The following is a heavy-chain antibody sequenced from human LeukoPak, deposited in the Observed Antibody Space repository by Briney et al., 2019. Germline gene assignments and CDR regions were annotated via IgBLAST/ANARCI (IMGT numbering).Heavy chain of an antibody. CDR2: ISYDGSNK. Sequence: GRSLRLSCAASGFTFSSYAMHWVRQAPGKGLEWVAVISYDGSNKYYADSVKGRFTISRDNSKNTLYLQMNSLRAEDTAVYYCARVLSGEYYDSSGYYYWGQGTLVTVSS. V-gene: IGHV3-30-3*01. CDR1: GFTFSSYA. CDR3: ARVLSGEYYDSSGYYY. D-gene: IGHD3-22*01. J-gene: IGHJ4*02.